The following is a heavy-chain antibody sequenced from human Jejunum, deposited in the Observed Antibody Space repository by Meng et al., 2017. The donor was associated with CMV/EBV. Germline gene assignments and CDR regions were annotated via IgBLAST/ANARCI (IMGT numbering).Heavy chain of an antibody. J-gene: IGHJ4*02. V-gene: IGHV3-23*01. CDR1: A. CDR3: AKEPLGYCSSTSCYRGGYFDY. Sequence: AMSWVRQAPGKGLEWVSAISGSGGSTYYADSVKGQFTISRDNSKNTLYLQMNSLRAEDTAVYYCAKEPLGYCSSTSCYRGGYFDYWGQGTLVTVSS. CDR2: ISGSGGST. D-gene: IGHD2-2*01.